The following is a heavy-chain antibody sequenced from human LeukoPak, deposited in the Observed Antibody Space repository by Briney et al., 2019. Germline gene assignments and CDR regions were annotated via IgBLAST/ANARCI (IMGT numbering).Heavy chain of an antibody. Sequence: GGSLRLSCAASGFXFSSYAINWVRQAPGKGPEWLSNISGSDTNTYYAGSLKGRFTISRDNSKNTLYLQMNSLRAEDTAIYYCAKGRWGLLSSMFDYWGQGTLVTVSS. D-gene: IGHD3-16*01. V-gene: IGHV3-23*01. CDR1: GFXFSSYA. J-gene: IGHJ4*02. CDR2: ISGSDTNT. CDR3: AKGRWGLLSSMFDY.